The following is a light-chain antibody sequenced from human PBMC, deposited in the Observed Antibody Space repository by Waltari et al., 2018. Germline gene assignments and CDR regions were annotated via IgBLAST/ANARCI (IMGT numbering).Light chain of an antibody. CDR3: QQYYTTPWT. CDR1: QSVLYSSNNKNY. Sequence: DIVMTQSPDSLAVSLGERATINCKSSQSVLYSSNNKNYLAWYQQKPGQPPKLLIYWASTRESGVPDRFSGGGSGTDFTLSINSLQAEDAAVYYCQQYYTTPWTFGQGTKVDIK. CDR2: WAS. J-gene: IGKJ1*01. V-gene: IGKV4-1*01.